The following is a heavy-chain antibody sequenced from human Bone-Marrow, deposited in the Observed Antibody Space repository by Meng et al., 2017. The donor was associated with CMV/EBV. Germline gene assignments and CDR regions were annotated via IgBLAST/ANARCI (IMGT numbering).Heavy chain of an antibody. D-gene: IGHD2-15*01. V-gene: IGHV3-11*04. J-gene: IGHJ6*02. CDR3: AREVERAYCSGGSCYSRYYYYGMDV. Sequence: GESLKISCAASGFTVSSNYMSWVRQAPGKGLEWVSYISSSGSTIYYADSVKGRFTISRDNAKNSLYLQMNSLRAEDTAVYYCAREVERAYCSGGSCYSRYYYYGMDVWGQGTRVTVSS. CDR2: ISSSGSTI. CDR1: GFTVSSNY.